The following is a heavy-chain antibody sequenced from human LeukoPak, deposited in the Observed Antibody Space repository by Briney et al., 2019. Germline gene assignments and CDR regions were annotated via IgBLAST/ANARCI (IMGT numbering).Heavy chain of an antibody. J-gene: IGHJ4*02. Sequence: PERSLRLSCAASGFTFSSYAMHWVRQAPAKGLEWVAVISYDGSNKYYADSVKGRFTISRDNSKNTLYLQMNSLRAEDTAVYYCARDYYYDSSGYSDNIDYWGQGTLVTVSS. D-gene: IGHD3-22*01. CDR1: GFTFSSYA. V-gene: IGHV3-30-3*01. CDR2: ISYDGSNK. CDR3: ARDYYYDSSGYSDNIDY.